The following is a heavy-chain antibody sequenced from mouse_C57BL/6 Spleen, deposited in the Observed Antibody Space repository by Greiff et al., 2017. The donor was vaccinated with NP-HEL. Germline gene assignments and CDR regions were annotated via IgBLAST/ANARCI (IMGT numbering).Heavy chain of an antibody. V-gene: IGHV1-80*01. Sequence: VQLQQSGAELVKPGASVKISCKASGYAFSSYWMNWVKQRPGKGLEWIGQIYPGDGDTNYNGKFKGKATLTADKSSSTAYMQLSSLTSEDSAVYFCARVTAQATVDYWGQGTTLTVSS. J-gene: IGHJ2*01. CDR1: GYAFSSYW. D-gene: IGHD3-2*02. CDR3: ARVTAQATVDY. CDR2: IYPGDGDT.